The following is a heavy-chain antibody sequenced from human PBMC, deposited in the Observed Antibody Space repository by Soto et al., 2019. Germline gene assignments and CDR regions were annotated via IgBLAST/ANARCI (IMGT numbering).Heavy chain of an antibody. V-gene: IGHV3-23*01. CDR2: ISANGQGI. J-gene: IGHJ4*02. Sequence: EVQLLESGGGLVQPGGSLRLSCTASGFTFTYYAFSWVRQAPGKGLEWVSAISANGQGIYYADSVRGRFTISRDNSKNTVFLHIDSLRTEDTAVYYCAKDRDYPRDQFHYWGQRTLVTVSS. D-gene: IGHD2-2*01. CDR1: GFTFTYYA. CDR3: AKDRDYPRDQFHY.